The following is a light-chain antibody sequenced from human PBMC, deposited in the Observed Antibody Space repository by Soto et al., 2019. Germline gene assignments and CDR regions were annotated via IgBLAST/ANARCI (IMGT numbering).Light chain of an antibody. CDR2: GAS. V-gene: IGKV3-15*01. Sequence: EIVMTQSPATLSVSPGERATLSCRASQSVGSNLAWYQQKPGQAPRLLISGASTRATGIPARFSGSGSGTEFTLTISSLQSEDFAIYFCQKYNNWPPYRTFGQGTKVEIK. J-gene: IGKJ1*01. CDR3: QKYNNWPPYRT. CDR1: QSVGSN.